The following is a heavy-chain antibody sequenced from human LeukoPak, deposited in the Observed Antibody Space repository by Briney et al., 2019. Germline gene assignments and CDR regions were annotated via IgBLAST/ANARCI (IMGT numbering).Heavy chain of an antibody. CDR3: ARVFYGDYVPPTSDY. CDR2: MNPNSGNT. CDR1: GYTFTSHD. J-gene: IGHJ4*02. D-gene: IGHD4-17*01. Sequence: ASVKVSCKASGYTFTSHDINWVRQATGQGLEWMGWMNPNSGNTGYAQKFQGRVTMTRNTSISTAYMELSSLRSEDTAVYYCARVFYGDYVPPTSDYWGQGTLVTVSS. V-gene: IGHV1-8*01.